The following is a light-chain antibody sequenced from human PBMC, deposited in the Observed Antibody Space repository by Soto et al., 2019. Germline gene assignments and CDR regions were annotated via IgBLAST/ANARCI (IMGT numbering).Light chain of an antibody. J-gene: IGKJ5*01. V-gene: IGKV3-20*01. CDR1: QSVSNNY. Sequence: EIVLTQSPGTLSLSPGERATLSCRASQSVSNNYLAWYQQKPGQAPRLLIYGASSRATGIPDRFSGSGSETDFTLTISRLEPEDFAVYYCQQYSSSPPITFGQGTRLEI. CDR2: GAS. CDR3: QQYSSSPPIT.